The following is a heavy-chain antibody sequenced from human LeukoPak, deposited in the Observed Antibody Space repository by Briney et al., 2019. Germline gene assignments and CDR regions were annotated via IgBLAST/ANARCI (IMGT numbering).Heavy chain of an antibody. CDR3: ASEFAAAGDYFDH. D-gene: IGHD6-13*01. V-gene: IGHV3-7*01. CDR2: IKQDGSEK. CDR1: GFTFSSYW. J-gene: IGHJ4*02. Sequence: PGGSLRLSCAASGFTFSSYWMSWVRQAPGKGREWVANIKQDGSEKYYVYSVKGRFTISSDNAKNSLYLHTNSLRAEDTAVYYCASEFAAAGDYFDHWGQGTLVTVYS.